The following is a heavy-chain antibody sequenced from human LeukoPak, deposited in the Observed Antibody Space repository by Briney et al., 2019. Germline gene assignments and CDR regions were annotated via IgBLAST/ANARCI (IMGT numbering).Heavy chain of an antibody. CDR2: ISGSGGST. CDR1: GLTFSSYA. J-gene: IGHJ4*02. Sequence: PGGSLRVSCGASGLTFSSYAMSWVRQAPGKGLEWVSAISGSGGSTYYADSVKGRFTISRDNSKNTLYLQMNSLRAEDTDVYYCAKQYYYDSTGYSDLDYWGQGTLVTVSS. V-gene: IGHV3-23*01. D-gene: IGHD3-22*01. CDR3: AKQYYYDSTGYSDLDY.